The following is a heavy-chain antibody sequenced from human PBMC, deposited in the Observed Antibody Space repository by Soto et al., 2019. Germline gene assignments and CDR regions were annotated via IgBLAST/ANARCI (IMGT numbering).Heavy chain of an antibody. CDR2: IYYNGST. CDR1: GGSISSGGYY. V-gene: IGHV4-31*03. J-gene: IGHJ4*02. D-gene: IGHD6-13*01. Sequence: QVQLQESGPGLVKPSQTLSLTCTVSGGSISSGGYYWSWIRQHPGKGLEWIGYIYYNGSTYYNPSLKSRVTISVDTSKNQFSLKLSSVTAADTAVYYCARGIAAAGTAIDYWGQGTLVTVSS. CDR3: ARGIAAAGTAIDY.